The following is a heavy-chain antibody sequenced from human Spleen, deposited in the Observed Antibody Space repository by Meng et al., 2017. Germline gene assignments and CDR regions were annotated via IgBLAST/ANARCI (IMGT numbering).Heavy chain of an antibody. V-gene: IGHV4-4*02. J-gene: IGHJ4*02. D-gene: IGHD1-14*01. CDR1: GGSISSSNW. Sequence: QVLLQESGPGLVKSSGTLRPTRAVSGGSISSSNWWSWVRQPPGKGLEWIGKIYHSGITIYNPSLKSRVTMSVDNSKNQFSLKLNSMTAADTAVYYCARDPTGGEDHQRVWGQGTLVTVSS. CDR3: ARDPTGGEDHQRV. CDR2: IYHSGIT.